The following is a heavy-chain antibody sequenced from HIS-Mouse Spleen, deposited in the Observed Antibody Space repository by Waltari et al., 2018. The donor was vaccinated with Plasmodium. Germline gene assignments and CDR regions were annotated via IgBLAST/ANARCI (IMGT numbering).Heavy chain of an antibody. Sequence: QVQLQESGPGLVKPSETLSLTCTVSGYSLSSGYYWGWIRQPPGKGLEWIGSIYHSGSTYYNPSLKSRVTISVDTSKNQFSLKLSSVTAADTAVYYCASKRYGDYYFDYWGQGTLVTVSS. D-gene: IGHD4-17*01. V-gene: IGHV4-38-2*02. CDR1: GYSLSSGYY. J-gene: IGHJ4*02. CDR3: ASKRYGDYYFDY. CDR2: IYHSGST.